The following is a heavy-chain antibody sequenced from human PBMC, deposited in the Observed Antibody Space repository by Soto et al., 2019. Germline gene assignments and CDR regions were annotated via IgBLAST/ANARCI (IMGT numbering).Heavy chain of an antibody. CDR2: IIPIFGTT. D-gene: IGHD2-2*01. Sequence: QVQLVQSGAEVKKPGSSVKVSCKASGGTFSSYPISWVRQAPGQGLEWMGAIIPIFGTTNYAQKFQGRVTITADKSTNTAYMELSSLKSEDTAVYYCEREQVPVAKGGGGALDIGGQGSMVTVAS. CDR1: GGTFSSYP. CDR3: EREQVPVAKGGGGALDI. J-gene: IGHJ3*02. V-gene: IGHV1-69*06.